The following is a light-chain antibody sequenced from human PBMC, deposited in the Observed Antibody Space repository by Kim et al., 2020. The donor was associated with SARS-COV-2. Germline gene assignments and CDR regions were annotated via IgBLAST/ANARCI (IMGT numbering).Light chain of an antibody. CDR2: GAS. J-gene: IGKJ1*01. CDR3: QQYDDFPPWT. V-gene: IGKV3-15*01. Sequence: EIVMTQSPGTLSVSPGEKATLFCRASQSVSSNLAWYQQTPGQTPRLLIYGASTRASGIPARFSGSGSGTEFTLTITSLQSEDVAVYYCQQYDDFPPWTFGQGTKVDIK. CDR1: QSVSSN.